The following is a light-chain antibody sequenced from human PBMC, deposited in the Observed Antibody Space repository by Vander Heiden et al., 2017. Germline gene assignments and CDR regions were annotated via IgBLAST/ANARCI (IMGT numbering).Light chain of an antibody. V-gene: IGKV1D-12*01. CDR2: GAS. Sequence: IHMTESPSSISSSLVDRVTLTCRSIQYFSSSLALSHQRPGKAPKLLIYGASSLQSGVPSRFSGSGSGTDFTLTIISLRPEDFATSYSQQANSLPYTLGQGTKVEI. CDR1: QYFSSS. J-gene: IGKJ2*01. CDR3: QQANSLPYT.